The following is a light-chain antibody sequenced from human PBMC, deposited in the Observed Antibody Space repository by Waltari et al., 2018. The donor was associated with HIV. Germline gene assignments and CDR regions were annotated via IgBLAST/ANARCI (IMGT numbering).Light chain of an antibody. Sequence: DIRMTQSPSSLSASVGDRVPITCRASQGVGNDVGWYRQRPGKAPERLIYATSTLHSGVPSRFSGSGTGTEFTLTISSLQAEDSATYFCQQHRSLPRTFGQGTKVEI. CDR3: QQHRSLPRT. V-gene: IGKV1-17*01. CDR1: QGVGND. J-gene: IGKJ1*01. CDR2: ATS.